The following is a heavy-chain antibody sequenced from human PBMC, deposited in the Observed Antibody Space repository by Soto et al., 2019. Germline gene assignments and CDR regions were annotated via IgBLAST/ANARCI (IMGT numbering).Heavy chain of an antibody. V-gene: IGHV4-59*01. CDR3: ARGMVRGGWFDP. D-gene: IGHD3-10*01. Sequence: SETLSLTCTVSGGSISSYYWSWIRQPPGKGLEWIGYIYYSGSTNYNPSLKSRVTISVDTSKNQFSLKLSSVTAADTAVYYCARGMVRGGWFDPWGQGTLVTVSS. CDR1: GGSISSYY. J-gene: IGHJ5*02. CDR2: IYYSGST.